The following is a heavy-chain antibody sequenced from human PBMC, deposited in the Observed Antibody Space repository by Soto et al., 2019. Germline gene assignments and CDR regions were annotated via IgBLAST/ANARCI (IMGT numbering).Heavy chain of an antibody. J-gene: IGHJ6*02. D-gene: IGHD1-1*01. CDR3: GRCRTDSYAMDV. CDR1: GYSFTSYG. CDR2: ISPYNGRT. Sequence: QVQLVQSGTEVEKPGASVKVSCKASGYSFTSYGIAWVRQVPGQGPEWMGWISPYNGRTNYGQNVQGRVVMTTDISTNIVYLELRSLRSDDTAMYYCGRCRTDSYAMDVWGQGTTVTVSS. V-gene: IGHV1-18*01.